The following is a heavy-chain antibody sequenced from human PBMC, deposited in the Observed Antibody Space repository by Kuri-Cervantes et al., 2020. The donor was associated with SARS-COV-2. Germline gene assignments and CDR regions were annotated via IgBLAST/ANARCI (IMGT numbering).Heavy chain of an antibody. D-gene: IGHD3/OR15-3a*01. CDR3: ARGCPRGLGGQLSLRFDP. CDR1: GYSFTSYW. CDR2: IYPGDSDT. V-gene: IGHV5-51*01. Sequence: KVSCKGSGYSFTSYWIGWVRQMPGKGLEWMGIIYPGDSDTRYSPSFQGQVTISADKSISTAYLQWSSLKASDTAMYYCARGCPRGLGGQLSLRFDPWGQGALVTVSS. J-gene: IGHJ5*02.